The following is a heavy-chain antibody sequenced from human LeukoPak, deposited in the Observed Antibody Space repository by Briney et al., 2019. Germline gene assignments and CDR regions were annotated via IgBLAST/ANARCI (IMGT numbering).Heavy chain of an antibody. D-gene: IGHD2-15*01. Sequence: PGGSLRLSCAASGFTFSSYAMSWVRQAPGKGLEWVSAISGSGTTYYADSVKGRFTISRDNSKNTLYLQMNSLRAEDTAVYYCAKDHCNGGSCYFDYWGQGTLVTVSS. V-gene: IGHV3-23*01. CDR1: GFTFSSYA. CDR3: AKDHCNGGSCYFDY. J-gene: IGHJ4*02. CDR2: ISGSGTT.